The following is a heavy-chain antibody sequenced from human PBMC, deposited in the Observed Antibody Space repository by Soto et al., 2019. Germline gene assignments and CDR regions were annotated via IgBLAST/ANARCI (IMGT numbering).Heavy chain of an antibody. Sequence: SETLSLTCTVSGGSISSVDYYWSWVRQPPGKGLEWIGYIYYSGSTYYNKPSLKSRAIISLDTSKNLFSLKLSSVTAADTAVYYCARVGGYCGNGVCYRDGFDIRGQGTMVTVSS. D-gene: IGHD2-8*01. V-gene: IGHV4-30-4*08. CDR1: GGSISSVDYY. CDR3: ARVGGYCGNGVCYRDGFDI. CDR2: IYYSGST. J-gene: IGHJ3*02.